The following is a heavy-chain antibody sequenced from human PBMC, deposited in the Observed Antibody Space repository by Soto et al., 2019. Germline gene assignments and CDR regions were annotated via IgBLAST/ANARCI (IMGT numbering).Heavy chain of an antibody. CDR2: IYHSGST. Sequence: SETLSLTCAVSGGSISSSNWWGWVRQPPGKGLEWIGEIYHSGSTNYNPSLKSRVTISVDKSKNQFSLKLSSVTAADPAVYYWARVLGNDAFDIGGKGKRVPVS. CDR1: GGSISSSNW. V-gene: IGHV4-4*02. J-gene: IGHJ3*02. CDR3: ARVLGNDAFDI. D-gene: IGHD3-3*02.